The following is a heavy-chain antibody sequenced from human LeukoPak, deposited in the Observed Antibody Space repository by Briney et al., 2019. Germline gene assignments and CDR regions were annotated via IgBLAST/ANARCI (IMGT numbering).Heavy chain of an antibody. CDR2: IYSGGST. D-gene: IGHD5-18*01. J-gene: IGHJ4*02. V-gene: IGHV3-53*01. CDR3: ARGLYVDTTMPILY. Sequence: GGSLRLSCAASGFTVSSNYVSWVRHAPGKGLEWVSVIYSGGSTYYADSVRGRFTISRDKSKNTLYLQMNSLRVEDTAVYYCARGLYVDTTMPILYWGQGTLVTVSS. CDR1: GFTVSSNY.